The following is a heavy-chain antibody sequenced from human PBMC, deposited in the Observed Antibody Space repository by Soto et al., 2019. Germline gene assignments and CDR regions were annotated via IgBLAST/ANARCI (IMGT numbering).Heavy chain of an antibody. CDR3: ARDQYCSGGSCHPGDGMDV. J-gene: IGHJ6*02. V-gene: IGHV4-59*01. D-gene: IGHD2-15*01. CDR1: GGSISSYY. CDR2: IYYSGST. Sequence: SETLSLTCTVSGGSISSYYWSWIRQPPGKGLEWIGYIYYSGSTNYNPSLKSRVTISVDTSKNQFSLKLSSVTAADTAVYYCARDQYCSGGSCHPGDGMDVWGQGTTVTVSS.